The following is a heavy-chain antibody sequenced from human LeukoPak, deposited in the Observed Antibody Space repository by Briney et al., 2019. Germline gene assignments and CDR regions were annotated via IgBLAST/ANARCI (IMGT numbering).Heavy chain of an antibody. CDR2: INYRGDT. V-gene: IGHV4-39*01. J-gene: IGHJ5*02. CDR1: GDSISKNGFF. D-gene: IGHD3-16*02. Sequence: KPSETLSLTCSVSGDSISKNGFFWVWIRQPPGKGLDRMGSINYRGDTYYKPALKSRVTISVDTSKNQFSLKLNSVNAADTAVYYCARQGAQLSKSFFDPWGQGTLVTVSS. CDR3: ARQGAQLSKSFFDP.